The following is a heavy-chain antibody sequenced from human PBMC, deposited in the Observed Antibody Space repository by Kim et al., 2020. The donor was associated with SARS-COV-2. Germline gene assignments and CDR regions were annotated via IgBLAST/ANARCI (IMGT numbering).Heavy chain of an antibody. Sequence: SETLSLTCAVSGGSISSSNWWSWVRQPPGKGLEWIGEIYHSGSTNYNPSLKSRVTISVDKSKNQFSLKLSSVTAADTAVYYCARAGVYDFWSGYPYYFDYWGQGTLVTVSS. J-gene: IGHJ4*02. V-gene: IGHV4-4*02. D-gene: IGHD3-3*01. CDR3: ARAGVYDFWSGYPYYFDY. CDR1: GGSISSSNW. CDR2: IYHSGST.